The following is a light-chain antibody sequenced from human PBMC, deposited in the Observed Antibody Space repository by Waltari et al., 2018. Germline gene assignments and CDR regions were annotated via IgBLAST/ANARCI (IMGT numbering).Light chain of an antibody. V-gene: IGKV1-33*01. CDR3: QQYENLPYT. CDR1: QDISNY. Sequence: DIQMTQSPSSLSASVGDRVTITCQASQDISNYLNWYQQKPGKAPKLLIYDASNLERGVPSRFSGSGSGTDFTFTISSLQPEDFATYYCQQYENLPYTFGQGTMLEIK. CDR2: DAS. J-gene: IGKJ2*01.